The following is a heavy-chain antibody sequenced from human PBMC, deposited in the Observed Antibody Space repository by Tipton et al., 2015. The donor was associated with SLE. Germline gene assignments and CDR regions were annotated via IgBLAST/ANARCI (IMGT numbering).Heavy chain of an antibody. CDR3: ARVGYYDSSGYSY. CDR2: INHSGST. Sequence: LRLSCTVSGGSISSSSYYWGWIRQPPGKGLEWIGEINHSGSTNYNPSLKSRVTISVDTSKNQFSLKLSSVTAADTAVYYCARVGYYDSSGYSYWGQGTLVTVSS. D-gene: IGHD3-22*01. V-gene: IGHV4-39*07. J-gene: IGHJ4*02. CDR1: GGSISSSSYY.